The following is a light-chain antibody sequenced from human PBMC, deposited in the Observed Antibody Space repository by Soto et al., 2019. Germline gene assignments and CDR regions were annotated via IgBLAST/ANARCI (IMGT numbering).Light chain of an antibody. CDR2: GAS. J-gene: IGKJ2*01. V-gene: IGKV3-15*01. Sequence: VITPTPTSLTASPEDRATLCCLASQAVSSNIAGYQQIPGHSPRLRIHGASTRATGIPARFSGSGSATEFTLTINSLQSEDFAVYYCQQYKNWPHTFGQGTKVDIK. CDR3: QQYKNWPHT. CDR1: QAVSSN.